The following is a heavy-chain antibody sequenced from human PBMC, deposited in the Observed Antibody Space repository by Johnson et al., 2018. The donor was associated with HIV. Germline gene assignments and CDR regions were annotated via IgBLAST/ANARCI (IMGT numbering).Heavy chain of an antibody. CDR1: GFTFDDYA. Sequence: EVQLVESGGVVVQPGGSLRLSCAASGFTFDDYAMHWVRQAPGKGLEWVSAISGSGGSTYYADSVNGRFTISRYNSKNALYLQMNSLRAEYTAVYCCAKMDNYYGSVDDAFDIWGQGTMVSVSS. J-gene: IGHJ3*02. D-gene: IGHD3-10*01. V-gene: IGHV3-23*04. CDR3: AKMDNYYGSVDDAFDI. CDR2: ISGSGGST.